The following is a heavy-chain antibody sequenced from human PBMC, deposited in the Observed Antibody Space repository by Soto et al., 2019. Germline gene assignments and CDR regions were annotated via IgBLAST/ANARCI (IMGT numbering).Heavy chain of an antibody. Sequence: SEPLSLTCAVYGGSFSGFYWSWIRQPPGKGLEWIGEINHSGSTNYNPSLKSRVTISVDTSKNQFSLKLSSVTAADTAVYYCARGEPPVGKDLKSYYGSGSSWFDPWGQGTLVTVSS. CDR2: INHSGST. CDR1: GGSFSGFY. D-gene: IGHD3-10*01. CDR3: ARGEPPVGKDLKSYYGSGSSWFDP. J-gene: IGHJ5*02. V-gene: IGHV4-34*01.